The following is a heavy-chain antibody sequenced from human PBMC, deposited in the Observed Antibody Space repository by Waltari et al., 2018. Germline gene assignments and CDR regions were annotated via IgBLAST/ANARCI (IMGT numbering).Heavy chain of an antibody. Sequence: QVQLVQSGAEVKKPGASVKVSCTVSGYTFIGYYIHWVRQAPGTGLEWMGWINHNSCVTNYAQKFQGWVTMTRDTSISTAYMELSRLRSDDTAVYYCARKLDYGDYGMDVWGQGTTVTVSS. D-gene: IGHD4-17*01. V-gene: IGHV1-2*04. CDR1: GYTFIGYY. CDR3: ARKLDYGDYGMDV. J-gene: IGHJ6*02. CDR2: INHNSCVT.